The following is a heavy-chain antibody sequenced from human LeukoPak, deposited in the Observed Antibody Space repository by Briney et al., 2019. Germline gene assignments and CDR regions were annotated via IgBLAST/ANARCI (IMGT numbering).Heavy chain of an antibody. CDR2: ISGSGGSR. D-gene: IGHD6-13*01. J-gene: IGHJ4*02. CDR3: AKDSGFYSSSPPDY. CDR1: GFTFSSYA. Sequence: GGSLRLSCAASGFTFSSYAMSWVRQAPGKGLEWVSAISGSGGSRYYADSVKGRFTISRDNSKDTLYLQMNSLRADDTAIYYCAKDSGFYSSSPPDYWGQGTLVTISS. V-gene: IGHV3-23*01.